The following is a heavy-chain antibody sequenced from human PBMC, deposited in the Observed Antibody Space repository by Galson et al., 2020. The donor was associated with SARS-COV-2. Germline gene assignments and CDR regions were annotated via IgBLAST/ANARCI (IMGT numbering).Heavy chain of an antibody. CDR3: ARHFGGTRMYKDV. CDR2: IDPSDSQT. V-gene: IGHV5-10-1*01. Sequence: GESLKISCQASGYKFTSYWITWVRQMPGKGLEWMGRIDPSDSQTDYNPSLQGHVTISMDTSINTVYLHWRGLKASDTAIYYCARHFGGTRMYKDVWGRGTVVSVS. J-gene: IGHJ3*01. CDR1: GYKFTSYW. D-gene: IGHD3-10*01.